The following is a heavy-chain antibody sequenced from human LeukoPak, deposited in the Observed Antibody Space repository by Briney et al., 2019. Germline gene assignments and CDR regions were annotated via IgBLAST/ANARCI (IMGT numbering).Heavy chain of an antibody. CDR1: GDSVSTNTAA. J-gene: IGHJ4*02. Sequence: SQALSLTCAISGDSVSTNTAAWSWIRQSPSRGLEWLGRTYYRSKWYSDYAVSVRGRITIDPDTSKNQFSLQLTSVTPEDTAVYHCVRYTGWFYFDYWGQGTLVTVSS. D-gene: IGHD6-19*01. V-gene: IGHV6-1*01. CDR3: VRYTGWFYFDY. CDR2: TYYRSKWYS.